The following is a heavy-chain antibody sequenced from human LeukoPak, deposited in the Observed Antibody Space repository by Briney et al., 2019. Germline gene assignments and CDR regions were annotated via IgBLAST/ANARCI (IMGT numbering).Heavy chain of an antibody. J-gene: IGHJ4*02. CDR1: GYTFTGYY. CDR3: ARDEGRGYGYGYY. V-gene: IGHV1-2*02. Sequence: ASVKVSCKAFGYTFTGYYMHWVRQAPGQGLEWMGWINPNSGGTNYAQKFQGRVTMTRDTSISTAYMELSRLRSDDTAVYFCARDEGRGYGYGYYWGQGTLVTVSS. CDR2: INPNSGGT. D-gene: IGHD5-18*01.